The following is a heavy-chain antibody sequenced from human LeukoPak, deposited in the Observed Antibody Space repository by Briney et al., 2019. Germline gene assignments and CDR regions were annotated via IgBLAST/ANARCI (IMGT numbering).Heavy chain of an antibody. V-gene: IGHV3-7*04. CDR3: ARGRGLDY. CDR2: IKQDGSEK. J-gene: IGHJ4*02. D-gene: IGHD3-16*01. CDR1: GLTFRSYW. Sequence: PGGSLRLSCAASGLTFRSYWMSWLRQAPGKGLEWVANIKQDGSEKYYVDSVKGRFTISRDNAKNSLYLQMNSLRAEDTAVYYCARGRGLDYWGQGTLVTVSS.